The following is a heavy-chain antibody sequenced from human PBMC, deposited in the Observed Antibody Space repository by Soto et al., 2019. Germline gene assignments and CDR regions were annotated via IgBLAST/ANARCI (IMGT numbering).Heavy chain of an antibody. D-gene: IGHD2-15*01. J-gene: IGHJ6*02. CDR1: GASIGSSSYY. CDR3: ASHGGIVVVVAATPYYYYGMDV. Sequence: DTLALTRTVSGASIGSSSYYWGGIRQPPGKGLGWIGSIYYSGSTYCNPSLNSRFTISVDTSKNQFSLKLSSVTAADTAVYYCASHGGIVVVVAATPYYYYGMDVWGQGTTVTVTS. CDR2: IYYSGST. V-gene: IGHV4-39*01.